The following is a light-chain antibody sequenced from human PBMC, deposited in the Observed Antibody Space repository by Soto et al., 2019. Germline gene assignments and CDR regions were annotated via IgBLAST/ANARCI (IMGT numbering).Light chain of an antibody. CDR3: QQYQTLPIT. CDR1: QGINNY. CDR2: DTS. V-gene: IGKV1-33*01. Sequence: DIQMTQSPSSLSASVGDRVTITCQASQGINNYLNWYQQKPGNAPKLLIFDTSDLETGVPSRSSGRGSGTDFTFTISSLQPEDVAAYYCQQYQTLPITFGGGTKV. J-gene: IGKJ4*01.